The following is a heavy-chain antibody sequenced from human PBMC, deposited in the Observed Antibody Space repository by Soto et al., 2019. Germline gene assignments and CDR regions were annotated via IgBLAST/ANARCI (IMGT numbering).Heavy chain of an antibody. CDR2: ISSDGSNE. CDR1: GFAFGSYG. D-gene: IGHD6-19*01. Sequence: QVQLVESGGGVVQPGRSLRLSCAASGFAFGSYGIHWVRQAPGKGLEWVALISSDGSNEYYADSVKGRFTISRDNYKNTMYLQMNSMRAEDTAVYYCAKDGNVYTSGWYAPRLDYWGQGTLVTVSS. V-gene: IGHV3-30*18. J-gene: IGHJ4*02. CDR3: AKDGNVYTSGWYAPRLDY.